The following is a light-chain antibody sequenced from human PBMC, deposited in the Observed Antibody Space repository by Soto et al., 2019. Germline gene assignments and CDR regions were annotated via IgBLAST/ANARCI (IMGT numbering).Light chain of an antibody. CDR1: QSISSW. V-gene: IGKV1-5*01. CDR2: DAS. J-gene: IGKJ4*01. Sequence: DIHMTQSPSTLSASVGDRAAITFRASQSISSWLAWYQQKPGKAPKLLIYDASTLERGVTSRFSVRGSGTEFTLTISSLQPDDLAPYYCQPCASYPLTLGGGTMLEI. CDR3: QPCASYPLT.